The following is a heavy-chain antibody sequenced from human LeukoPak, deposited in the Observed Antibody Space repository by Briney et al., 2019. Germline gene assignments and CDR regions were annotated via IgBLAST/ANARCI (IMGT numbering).Heavy chain of an antibody. CDR3: TTQYYDLWSGGYYHSRELFY. D-gene: IGHD3-3*01. J-gene: IGHJ4*02. CDR1: GFTFSNAW. CDR2: IKSKTDGGTT. V-gene: IGHV3-15*01. Sequence: GGSLRLSCAASGFTFSNAWMSWVRQAPGKGLEWVGRIKSKTDGGTTDYAAPVKGRFTISRDDSKNTLYLQMNSLKTEDTAVYYCTTQYYDLWSGGYYHSRELFYWGQGTLVTVSS.